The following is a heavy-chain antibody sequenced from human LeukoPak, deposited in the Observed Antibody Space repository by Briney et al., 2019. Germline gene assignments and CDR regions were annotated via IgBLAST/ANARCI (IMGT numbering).Heavy chain of an antibody. J-gene: IGHJ6*03. D-gene: IGHD5-18*01. CDR1: GFTFSSYG. Sequence: PGRSLRLSCAASGFTFSSYGMHWVRQAPGKGLEWVAVIWYDGSNKYYADSVKGRFTISRDNSKNTLYLQMNSLRAEDTAVYYCAKEGYPGSPYYYMDVWGKGTTVTVSS. CDR3: AKEGYPGSPYYYMDV. CDR2: IWYDGSNK. V-gene: IGHV3-33*06.